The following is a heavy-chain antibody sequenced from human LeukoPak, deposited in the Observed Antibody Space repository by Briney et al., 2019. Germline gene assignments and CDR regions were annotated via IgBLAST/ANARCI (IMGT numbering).Heavy chain of an antibody. D-gene: IGHD3-3*01. J-gene: IGHJ5*02. CDR3: ARGSEIYDFWSGRTNWFDP. Sequence: GASVKVSCKASGYTFTSYDISWVRQAPGQGLEWMGGIIPIFGTANYAQKFQGRVTITADESTSTAYMELSSLRSEDTAVYYCARGSEIYDFWSGRTNWFDPWGQGTPVTVSS. V-gene: IGHV1-69*13. CDR1: GYTFTSYD. CDR2: IIPIFGTA.